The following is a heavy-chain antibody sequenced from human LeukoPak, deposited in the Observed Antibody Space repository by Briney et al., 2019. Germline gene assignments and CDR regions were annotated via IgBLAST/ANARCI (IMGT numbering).Heavy chain of an antibody. CDR3: ARDAYYDFWSGYLGSGDV. Sequence: GGSLRLSCAAPGFTFSSYSMNWVRQAPGKGLEWVSYISSSSSTIYYADSVKGRFTISRDNAKNSLYLQMNSLRAEDTAVYYCARDAYYDFWSGYLGSGDVWGQGTTVTVSS. V-gene: IGHV3-48*01. D-gene: IGHD3-3*01. J-gene: IGHJ6*02. CDR2: ISSSSSTI. CDR1: GFTFSSYS.